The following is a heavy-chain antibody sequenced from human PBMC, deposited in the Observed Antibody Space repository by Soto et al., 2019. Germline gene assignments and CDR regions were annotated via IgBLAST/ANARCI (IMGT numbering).Heavy chain of an antibody. CDR1: GGSISSSSYY. Sequence: QLQLQESGPGLVKPSETLSLTCTVSGGSISSSSYYWGWIRQPPGKGRGGIGSIYYSGSTYYNPSLKSRVTISVDTSKNQFSLKLSSVTAADTAVYYCARHVQVYRSGYYYPYYFDYWGQGTLVTVSS. D-gene: IGHD3-22*01. V-gene: IGHV4-39*01. CDR2: IYYSGST. CDR3: ARHVQVYRSGYYYPYYFDY. J-gene: IGHJ4*02.